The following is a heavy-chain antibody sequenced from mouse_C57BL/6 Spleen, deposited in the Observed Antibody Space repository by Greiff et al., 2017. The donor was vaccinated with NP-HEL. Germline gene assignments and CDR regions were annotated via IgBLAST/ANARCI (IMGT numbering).Heavy chain of an antibody. CDR2: ISGGGGNT. Sequence: EVKVEESGGGLVKPGGSLKLSCAASGFTFSSYTMSWVRQTPEKRLEWVATISGGGGNTYYPDSVKGRFTISRDNAKNTLYLQMSSLRSEDTALYYCARREYYYGGFAYWGQGTLVTVSA. CDR1: GFTFSSYT. CDR3: ARREYYYGGFAY. D-gene: IGHD1-1*01. V-gene: IGHV5-9*01. J-gene: IGHJ3*01.